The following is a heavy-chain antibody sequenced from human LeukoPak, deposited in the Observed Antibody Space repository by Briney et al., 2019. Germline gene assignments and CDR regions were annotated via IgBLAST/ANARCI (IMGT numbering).Heavy chain of an antibody. D-gene: IGHD1-1*01. J-gene: IGHJ5*02. Sequence: ASVKVSCKASGYTFTSYGISWVRQAPGQGLGWMGWISAYNGNTNYAQKLQGRVTMTTDTSTSTAYMELRSLRSDDTAVYYCARLQLELNWFDPWGQGTLVTVSS. CDR2: ISAYNGNT. CDR1: GYTFTSYG. V-gene: IGHV1-18*01. CDR3: ARLQLELNWFDP.